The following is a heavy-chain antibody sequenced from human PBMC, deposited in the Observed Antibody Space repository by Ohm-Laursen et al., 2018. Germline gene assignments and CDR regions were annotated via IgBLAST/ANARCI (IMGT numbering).Heavy chain of an antibody. V-gene: IGHV3-11*01. J-gene: IGHJ4*02. CDR3: VRDLNRWYDY. CDR2: IHSDGTT. Sequence: SLRLSCAASGFTVSTEYMSWIRQAPGVRLECVSLIHSDGTTYYADSVKGRFTISRDNAKNSLYLEMNSLRVEDTAVYYCVRDLNRWYDYWGQGTLVTVSS. CDR1: GFTVSTEY. D-gene: IGHD5-24*01.